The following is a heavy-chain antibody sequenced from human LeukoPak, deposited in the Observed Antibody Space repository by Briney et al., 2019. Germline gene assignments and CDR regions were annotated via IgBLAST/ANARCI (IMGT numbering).Heavy chain of an antibody. Sequence: PSETLSLTCTVSGGSISSYYWSWIRQPAGKGLEWIGRIYTSGSTNYNPSLKSRVTMSVDTSKNQFSLKLSSVTAADTAVYYCARDSPLELTLKYNWFDPWGQGTLVTVSS. J-gene: IGHJ5*02. CDR3: ARDSPLELTLKYNWFDP. CDR1: GGSISSYY. D-gene: IGHD1-7*01. V-gene: IGHV4-4*07. CDR2: IYTSGST.